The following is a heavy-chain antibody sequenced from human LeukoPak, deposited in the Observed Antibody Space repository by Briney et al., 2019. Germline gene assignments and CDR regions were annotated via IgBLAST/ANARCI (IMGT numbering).Heavy chain of an antibody. CDR3: ARVGSGYSLFFDY. CDR1: GVSISSCY. J-gene: IGHJ4*02. V-gene: IGHV4-4*07. D-gene: IGHD3-22*01. Sequence: KPSETLSLTCTVSGVSISSCYWSWIRQPAGKGLEWIGRIYTSGSTNYNPSLKSRVTMSVDTSKNQFSLKLSSVTAADTAVYYCARVGSGYSLFFDYWGQGTLVTVSS. CDR2: IYTSGST.